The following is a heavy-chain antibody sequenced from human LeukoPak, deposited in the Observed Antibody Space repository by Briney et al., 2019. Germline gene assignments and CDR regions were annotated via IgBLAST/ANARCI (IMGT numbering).Heavy chain of an antibody. CDR1: GFTFSSYS. CDR2: ISSSINTI. J-gene: IGHJ4*02. Sequence: GGSLRLSCAASGFTFSSYSMNWVRQAPGKGLEWVSFISSSINTIYYADSVKGRFTISRDNAKNSLYLQMYSLRAEDTAVYYCAREDSSGWNSFFDYWGQGTLVTVSS. V-gene: IGHV3-48*01. CDR3: AREDSSGWNSFFDY. D-gene: IGHD6-19*01.